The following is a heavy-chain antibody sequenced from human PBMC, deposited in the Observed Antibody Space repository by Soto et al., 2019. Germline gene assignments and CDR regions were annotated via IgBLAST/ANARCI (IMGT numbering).Heavy chain of an antibody. J-gene: IGHJ3*02. Sequence: QLQLQESGPGLVKPSETLSLTCTVSGGSISSSSYYWGWIRQPQGKGLEWIGSIYYSGSTYYNPSLKSRVTISVDTSKNQCSLKLSSVTAADTAVYYCARPRYYYGSGSSSYAFDICGQGTMVTVSS. CDR3: ARPRYYYGSGSSSYAFDI. CDR1: GGSISSSSYY. CDR2: IYYSGST. D-gene: IGHD3-10*01. V-gene: IGHV4-39*01.